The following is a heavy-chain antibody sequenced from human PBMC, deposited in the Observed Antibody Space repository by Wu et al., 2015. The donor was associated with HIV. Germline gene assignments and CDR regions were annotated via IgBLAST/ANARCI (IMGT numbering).Heavy chain of an antibody. CDR1: GGTFSSYA. D-gene: IGHD3-16*02. Sequence: QVQLVQSGAEVKKPGSSVKVSCKASGGTFSSYAISWVRQAPGQGLEWMGGIIPIFGTANYAQKFQGRVTITTDESTSTAYMELSSLRSEDTAVYYCARAIMITFGGVIAEQYYYYGMDVWGQGTTVTVSS. CDR2: IIPIFGTA. V-gene: IGHV1-69*05. J-gene: IGHJ6*02. CDR3: ARAIMITFGGVIAEQYYYYGMDV.